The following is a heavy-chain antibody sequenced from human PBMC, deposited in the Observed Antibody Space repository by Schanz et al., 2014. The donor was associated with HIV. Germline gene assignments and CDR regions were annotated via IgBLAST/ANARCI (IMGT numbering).Heavy chain of an antibody. CDR3: ARGARYGMDV. CDR1: GYTFTGYY. V-gene: IGHV1-2*02. J-gene: IGHJ6*02. CDR2: IYPNSGGT. Sequence: QVQLVQSGAEVKKPGASVKVSCKASGYTFTGYYMHWVRQAPGQGLEWMGWIYPNSGGTDYAQKVQGRVTMTTDTATSAVYMDLKSLRSDDTAIYYCARGARYGMDVWGQGTTVIVSS.